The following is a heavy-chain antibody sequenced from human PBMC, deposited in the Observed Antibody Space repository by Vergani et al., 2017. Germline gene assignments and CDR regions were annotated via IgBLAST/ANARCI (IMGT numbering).Heavy chain of an antibody. CDR3: AKVLPYCGGDCYSRRGWFDP. J-gene: IGHJ5*02. CDR2: ISGSGGST. Sequence: EVQLLESGGGLVQPGGSLRLSCAASGFTFSSYAMSWVRQAPGKGLEWVSAISGSGGSTYYADSVKGRFTISRDNSKNTLYLQMNSLRAEDTAVYYCAKVLPYCGGDCYSRRGWFDPWGQGTLVTVSS. D-gene: IGHD2-21*02. V-gene: IGHV3-23*01. CDR1: GFTFSSYA.